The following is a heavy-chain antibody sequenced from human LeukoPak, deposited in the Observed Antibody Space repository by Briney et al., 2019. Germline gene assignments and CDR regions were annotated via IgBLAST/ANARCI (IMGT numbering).Heavy chain of an antibody. J-gene: IGHJ4*02. Sequence: GGSLRLSCAASGFTFSTYEMNWVRQAPGKGLEWVSYISGGGSSIHHADSVKGRFTISRDNAKNSLYLQMNSLRAEDTAVYHCVRQISRYCSGGTCYSGWEFYFDSWGQGTPVTVSS. V-gene: IGHV3-48*03. D-gene: IGHD2-15*01. CDR3: VRQISRYCSGGTCYSGWEFYFDS. CDR2: ISGGGSSI. CDR1: GFTFSTYE.